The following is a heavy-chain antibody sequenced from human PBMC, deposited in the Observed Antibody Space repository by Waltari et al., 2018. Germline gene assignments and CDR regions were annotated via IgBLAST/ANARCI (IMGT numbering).Heavy chain of an antibody. CDR2: LEREDGET. CDR3: EIVDSSSYLLDY. J-gene: IGHJ4*02. V-gene: IGHV1-24*01. CDR1: GYTLTELS. D-gene: IGHD6-13*01. Sequence: QVQLVQSGAEVKKPGASVKVSCKVSGYTLTELSMHWVRQAPGKGMEWMGGLEREDGETSYEQKIQGRVTMTEDKSTDTGYMERSSLRAEDTAVYDWEIVDSSSYLLDYWGQGTLVTVSS.